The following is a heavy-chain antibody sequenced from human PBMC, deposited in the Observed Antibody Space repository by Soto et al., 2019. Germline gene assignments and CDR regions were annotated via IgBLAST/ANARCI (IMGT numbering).Heavy chain of an antibody. CDR2: IWFDGSNK. Sequence: QVQLVESGGGVVQPGRSLRLSCAASGFTFSTYGMHWVRQAPGKGLEWVAVIWFDGSNKYYADSVKGRFTMSRDNSNNTLFLQMNSLRAEDTAVYYCAKDQLGGWDYYYYYYGMDVWGQGTTVTVSS. CDR1: GFTFSTYG. V-gene: IGHV3-33*06. D-gene: IGHD6-19*01. J-gene: IGHJ6*02. CDR3: AKDQLGGWDYYYYYYGMDV.